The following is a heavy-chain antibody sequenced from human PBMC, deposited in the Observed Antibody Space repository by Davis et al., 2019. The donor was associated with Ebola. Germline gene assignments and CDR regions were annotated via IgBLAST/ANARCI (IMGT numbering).Heavy chain of an antibody. CDR1: GGTFSTYT. CDR2: IITILGLS. D-gene: IGHD1-26*01. J-gene: IGHJ5*02. CDR3: ARLHSASYSSDP. Sequence: SVKVSCKASGGTFSTYTISWVRQAPGQGLEWMGRIITILGLSNYAQKFQGRVTITADKSTSTVYMDLSSLRSEDTAVYYCARLHSASYSSDPWGQGTLVTVSS. V-gene: IGHV1-69*02.